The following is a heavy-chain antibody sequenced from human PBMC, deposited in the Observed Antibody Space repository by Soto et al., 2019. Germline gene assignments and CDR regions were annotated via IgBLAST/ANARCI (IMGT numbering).Heavy chain of an antibody. J-gene: IGHJ4*02. D-gene: IGHD4-17*01. CDR2: ISYDGSNK. V-gene: IGHV3-30*18. CDR3: AKPLTVDPSGSASDY. CDR1: GFTFSSYG. Sequence: GGSLRLSCAASGFTFSSYGMNWVRQAPGKGLEWVAVISYDGSNKYYADSVKGRFTISRDNSKNTLYLQMNSLRAEGTAVYYCAKPLTVDPSGSASDYWGQGTLVTVSS.